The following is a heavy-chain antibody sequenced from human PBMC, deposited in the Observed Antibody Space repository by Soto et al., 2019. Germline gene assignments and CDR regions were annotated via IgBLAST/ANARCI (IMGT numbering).Heavy chain of an antibody. J-gene: IGHJ4*02. CDR1: GFSLSTSGLG. CDR3: AHRPSGWYLFDY. Sequence: QITLKESGPTLVRPTQTLTLTCTFSGFSLSTSGLGVGWIRQPPGKALEWLALIYWNDDKRYSPSLKARLTITKDPSKNQVVLTMTNKDPVDTAAYYCAHRPSGWYLFDYWGQGTLVTVSS. CDR2: IYWNDDK. D-gene: IGHD6-19*01. V-gene: IGHV2-5*01.